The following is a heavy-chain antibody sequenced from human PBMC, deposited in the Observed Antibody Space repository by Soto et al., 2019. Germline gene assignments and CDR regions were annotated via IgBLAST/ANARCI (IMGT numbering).Heavy chain of an antibody. CDR2: ISYDGSNK. CDR3: AKGGGRWRHLDY. V-gene: IGHV3-30*18. CDR1: GFTFSSYG. J-gene: IGHJ4*02. D-gene: IGHD1-26*01. Sequence: QVQLVESGGGVVQPGRSLRLSCAASGFTFSSYGMHWVRQAPGKGLEWVAVISYDGSNKYYADAVKGRFTISRDNTNNTLYLQMNSLRAEDTAMYYCAKGGGRWRHLDYWGQGTLVTVSS.